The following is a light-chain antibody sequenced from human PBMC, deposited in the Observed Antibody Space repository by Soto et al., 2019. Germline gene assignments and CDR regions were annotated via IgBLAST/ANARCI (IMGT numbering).Light chain of an antibody. CDR2: VDSDGSH. CDR3: QTWATGPDWV. Sequence: QSVLTQSPSASASLGASVKLTCTLSSGHSSYTIVWHQQQPDKGPRYLMNVDSDGSHYKGDEIPDRFSGSSSGAERYLTISSLQSEDEADYYCQTWATGPDWVFGGGTKLTVL. CDR1: SGHSSYT. J-gene: IGLJ3*02. V-gene: IGLV4-69*01.